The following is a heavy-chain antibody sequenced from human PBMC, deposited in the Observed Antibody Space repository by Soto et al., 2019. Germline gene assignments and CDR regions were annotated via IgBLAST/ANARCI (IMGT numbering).Heavy chain of an antibody. CDR3: ARAEAVAADFDY. Sequence: KFQGRVTITRDTSASTAYMELSSLRSEDTAVYYCARAEAVAADFDYWGQGTLVTVSS. D-gene: IGHD6-19*01. V-gene: IGHV1-3*01. J-gene: IGHJ4*02.